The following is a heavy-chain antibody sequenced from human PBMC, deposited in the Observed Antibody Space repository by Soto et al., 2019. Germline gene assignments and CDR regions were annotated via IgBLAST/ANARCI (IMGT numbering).Heavy chain of an antibody. CDR2: ISSDSIYT. J-gene: IGHJ6*02. CDR3: ARDSTGSGLDYGMDV. Sequence: QVQLVESWGGLVKPGGSLRLSCAASGFTFNDHYMTWIRQAPGKGLEWVSFISSDSIYTNSADSVKGRFTISRDNAKNLLYLQMSSLRVEDTAVYYCARDSTGSGLDYGMDVWGQGTTVAVSS. D-gene: IGHD3-10*01. CDR1: GFTFNDHY. V-gene: IGHV3-11*06.